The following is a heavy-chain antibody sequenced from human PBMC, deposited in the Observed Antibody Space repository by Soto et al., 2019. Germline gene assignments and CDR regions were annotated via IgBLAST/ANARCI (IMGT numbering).Heavy chain of an antibody. V-gene: IGHV1-69*13. CDR3: ASISITMVRGVIPPHGYYYYYGMDV. Sequence: ASVKVSCKASGGTFSSYAISWVRQAPGQGLEWMGGIIPIFGTANYAQKFQGRVTITADESTSTAYMELSSLRSEDTAVYYCASISITMVRGVIPPHGYYYYYGMDVWGQGTTVTVSS. CDR2: IIPIFGTA. J-gene: IGHJ6*02. D-gene: IGHD3-10*01. CDR1: GGTFSSYA.